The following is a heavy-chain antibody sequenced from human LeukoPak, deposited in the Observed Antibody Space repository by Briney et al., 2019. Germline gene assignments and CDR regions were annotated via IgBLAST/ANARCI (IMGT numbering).Heavy chain of an antibody. CDR1: GYIFTHNW. Sequence: PGESLKISCKGSGYIFTHNWLGWVRQLPGKGLEWMGIIYPGDSDTRYSPSFEGQVTISVDKSSSTAYLQWSSLKASDTAMYSCARQTRDGSGSRGYFFDFWGQGTLVTVSS. CDR2: IYPGDSDT. D-gene: IGHD3-10*01. CDR3: ARQTRDGSGSRGYFFDF. V-gene: IGHV5-51*01. J-gene: IGHJ4*02.